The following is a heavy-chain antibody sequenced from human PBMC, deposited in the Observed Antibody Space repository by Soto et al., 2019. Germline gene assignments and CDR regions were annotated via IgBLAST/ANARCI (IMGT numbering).Heavy chain of an antibody. CDR3: ARDHPLHDSGDTETY. V-gene: IGHV3-21*06. CDR2: GSSNSNYI. D-gene: IGHD4-17*01. CDR1: GFTFSSYS. Sequence: EVQLVESGGGLVKPGGSLRLSCAASGFTFSSYSMNWVRQAPGRGLEWVSSGSSNSNYIYYADSVKGRFTISRDNAKNSLYLEMNSLRAGDTAVYFCARDHPLHDSGDTETYWGQGTLVIVSS. J-gene: IGHJ4*02.